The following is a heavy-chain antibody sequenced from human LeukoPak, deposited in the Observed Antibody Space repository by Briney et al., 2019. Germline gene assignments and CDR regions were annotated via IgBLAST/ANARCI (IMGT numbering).Heavy chain of an antibody. V-gene: IGHV4-59*01. CDR2: ISYSGST. J-gene: IGHJ2*01. CDR1: GVSISTYS. D-gene: IGHD1-26*01. Sequence: SETLSLTCTVSGVSISTYSWSWIRQPPGKGLEWIGYISYSGSTSYNPSLRSRVTISVDTPKNQFSLKLSSVTAADTAVYYCATDGNFDLWGRGTLVTVSS. CDR3: ATDGNFDL.